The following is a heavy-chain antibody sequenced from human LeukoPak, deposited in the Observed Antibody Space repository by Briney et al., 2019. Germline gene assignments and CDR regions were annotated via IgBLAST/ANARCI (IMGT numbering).Heavy chain of an antibody. V-gene: IGHV4-30-2*01. CDR1: GGSISSGGYT. CDR3: ARGVTIFGVVIRHFDY. D-gene: IGHD3-3*01. CDR2: IYHSGST. Sequence: SQTLSLTCAVSGGSISSGGYTWSWIRQPPGKGLEWIGYIYHSGSTYYNPSLKSRVTISVDRSKNQFSLKLSSVTAADTAVYYCARGVTIFGVVIRHFDYWGREPWSPSPQ. J-gene: IGHJ4*02.